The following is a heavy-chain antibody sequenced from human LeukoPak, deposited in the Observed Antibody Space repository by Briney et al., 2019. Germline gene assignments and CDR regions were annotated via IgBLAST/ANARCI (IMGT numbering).Heavy chain of an antibody. V-gene: IGHV4-59*01. Sequence: TPSETLSLTCTVSGGSISSYYWSWMRQPPGKGLEWIGYIYYSGSTNYHPSHKSRVTISVETSKNQFSLNLNSVTAADTAMYYCARVEGGRSWYSLDYWGQGTLVTVSS. J-gene: IGHJ4*02. D-gene: IGHD6-13*01. CDR2: IYYSGST. CDR3: ARVEGGRSWYSLDY. CDR1: GGSISSYY.